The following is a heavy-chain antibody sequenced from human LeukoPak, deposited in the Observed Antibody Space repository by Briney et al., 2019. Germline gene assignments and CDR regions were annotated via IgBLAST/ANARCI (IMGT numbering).Heavy chain of an antibody. CDR2: ISSSGSTI. CDR1: GFTFSSYE. CDR3: AREGRSGYDLTGYYGMDV. Sequence: GGSLRLSCAASGFTFSSYEMNWVRQAPGKGLEWASYISSSGSTIYYADSVKGRFTISRDNAKNSLYVQMNSLRAEDTAVYYCAREGRSGYDLTGYYGMDVWGKGTTVTVSS. D-gene: IGHD5-12*01. V-gene: IGHV3-48*03. J-gene: IGHJ6*04.